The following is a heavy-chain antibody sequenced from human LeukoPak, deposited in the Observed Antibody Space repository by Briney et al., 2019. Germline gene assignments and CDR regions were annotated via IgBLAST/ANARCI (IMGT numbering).Heavy chain of an antibody. J-gene: IGHJ6*03. CDR2: VYSGGST. Sequence: GGSLRLSCAASGFTVSSKSMSWVRQAPGKGLEWISIVYSGGSTCFADSVKGRFTISRDNSKSTLYLQMNSLRAEDTAVYYCATEKGTGSTYYYYMDVWGRGTSVTVSS. V-gene: IGHV3-53*01. CDR1: GFTVSSKS. CDR3: ATEKGTGSTYYYYMDV. D-gene: IGHD4-11*01.